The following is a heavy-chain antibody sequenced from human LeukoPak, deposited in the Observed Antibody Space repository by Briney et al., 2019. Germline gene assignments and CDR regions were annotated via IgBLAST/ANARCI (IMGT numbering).Heavy chain of an antibody. CDR3: AKLGDCSSISCYGSYYYHYYMDV. CDR2: IYPGDSDI. J-gene: IGHJ6*03. D-gene: IGHD2-2*01. V-gene: IGHV5-51*01. Sequence: LGESLKISCKGSGYSFTNSWIGWVRQMPGKGLEWMGIIYPGDSDIRYSPSFLGQVTISVDKSISTAYLQWSSLKASDTAIYYCAKLGDCSSISCYGSYYYHYYMDVWGKGTTVTVSS. CDR1: GYSFTNSW.